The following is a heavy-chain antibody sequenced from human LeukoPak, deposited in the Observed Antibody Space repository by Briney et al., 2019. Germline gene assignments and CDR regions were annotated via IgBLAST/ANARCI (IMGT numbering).Heavy chain of an antibody. V-gene: IGHV3-43*01. CDR3: AKEGGTKAGGTMNFDL. CDR2: FSMNGFSI. J-gene: IGHJ2*01. D-gene: IGHD2-15*01. CDR1: GFNFDDYT. Sequence: GGSLRLSCAASGFNFDDYTMHWVRQAPGKGLEWVSLFSMNGFSIFYADSVKGRFTISRDNSKNSLYLQMNSLRTEDTALYYCAKEGGTKAGGTMNFDLWGRGTLVTVSS.